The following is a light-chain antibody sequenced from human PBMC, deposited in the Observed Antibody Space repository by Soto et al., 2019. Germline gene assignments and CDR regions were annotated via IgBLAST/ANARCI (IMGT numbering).Light chain of an antibody. CDR1: QSVSSN. Sequence: EIVMTQSPATLSVSPGERATLSCRASQSVSSNLAWYQQKPGQAPRLLIYGASTRAAGIPARFSGSGSGTEFTLTIDRLEPEDFAVYYCQHYSTSPPITFGQGTRLENK. CDR2: GAS. J-gene: IGKJ5*01. V-gene: IGKV3-15*01. CDR3: QHYSTSPPIT.